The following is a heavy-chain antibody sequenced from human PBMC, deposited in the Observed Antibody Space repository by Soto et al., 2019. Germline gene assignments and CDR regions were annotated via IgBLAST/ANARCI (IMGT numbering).Heavy chain of an antibody. CDR2: ISSSTSHT. CDR1: GFTFSDYY. Sequence: QVQLVESVGGLVKPGGSLRLSCAVSGFTFSDYYMTWICQAPGKGLEWVSYISSSTSHTNYADSVKGRFTISRDNAKNSLFLQMNSLRAEDTAVYYCARGRGAAADYFDFWGQGTLVTVSS. D-gene: IGHD6-13*01. CDR3: ARGRGAAADYFDF. V-gene: IGHV3-11*05. J-gene: IGHJ4*02.